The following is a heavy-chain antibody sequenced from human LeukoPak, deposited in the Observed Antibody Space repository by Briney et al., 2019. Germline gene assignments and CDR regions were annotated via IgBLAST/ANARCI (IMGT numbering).Heavy chain of an antibody. CDR1: GFTFSSYA. Sequence: SGGSLRLSCAASGFTFSSYAMSWVRQAPGKGLEWVSAISGSGGSTYYADSVKGRFTISRDNSKNTLYLQMNSLRAEDTAVYYCAKDPYSSSWYNWFDPWGQGTLVTVSS. J-gene: IGHJ5*02. D-gene: IGHD6-13*01. CDR3: AKDPYSSSWYNWFDP. CDR2: ISGSGGST. V-gene: IGHV3-23*01.